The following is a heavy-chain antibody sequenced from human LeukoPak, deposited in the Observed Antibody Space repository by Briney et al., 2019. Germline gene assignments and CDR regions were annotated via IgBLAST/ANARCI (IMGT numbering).Heavy chain of an antibody. CDR1: GYTFTNVD. Sequence: ASVKVSCRASGYTFTNVDINWVRQASGQGLEWMGWMNPNSGNTGYAQNFQGRLTITRDTSISTAYMELSSLRAEDTAVYYCAAAPGQWLVRLRSRVDYWGQGTLVTVSS. CDR2: MNPNSGNT. V-gene: IGHV1-8*03. CDR3: AAAPGQWLVRLRSRVDY. J-gene: IGHJ4*02. D-gene: IGHD6-19*01.